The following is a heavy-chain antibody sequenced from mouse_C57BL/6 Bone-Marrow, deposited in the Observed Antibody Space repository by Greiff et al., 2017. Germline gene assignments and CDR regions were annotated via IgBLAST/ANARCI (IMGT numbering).Heavy chain of an antibody. V-gene: IGHV3-6*01. J-gene: IGHJ2*01. D-gene: IGHD1-1*01. CDR3: ARFIGEY. Sequence: EVKLMESGPGLVKPSQSLSLTCSVTGYSITSGYYWNWIRQFPGNKLEWMGYISYDGSNNYNPSLKNRISITRDTSKNQFFLKLTSVTTEDTAPYYCARFIGEYWGQGTTPPGSS. CDR1: GYSITSGYY. CDR2: ISYDGSN.